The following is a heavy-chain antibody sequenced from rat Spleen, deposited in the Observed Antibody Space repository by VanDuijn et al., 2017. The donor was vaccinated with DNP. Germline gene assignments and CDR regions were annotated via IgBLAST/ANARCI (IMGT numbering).Heavy chain of an antibody. Sequence: EVQLVESGGGLVQPGRSLKLSCAASGFTFSDYNMAWVRQAPKKGLEWVATISYDGSSTYYRDSVKGRFTISRDNAKSTLYLQMDSLRSEDTATYYCARHGEGTVATLMDAWGQGASVTVSS. V-gene: IGHV5-7*01. D-gene: IGHD1-8*01. CDR2: ISYDGSST. CDR3: ARHGEGTVATLMDA. CDR1: GFTFSDYN. J-gene: IGHJ4*01.